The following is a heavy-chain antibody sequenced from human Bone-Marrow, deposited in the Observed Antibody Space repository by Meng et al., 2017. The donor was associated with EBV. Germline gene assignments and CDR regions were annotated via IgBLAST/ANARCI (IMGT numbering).Heavy chain of an antibody. Sequence: QVQLQAAGGEGKKAWSLGKGSWRTFGGNFRSDAVSWGRPAPGQGLEWMGGLLPMSGSPHYAQKFPDRVTIFADESTSTHSMELTNLRSEDTAMYYCASESGRGFTPDYWGQGTLVTVSS. V-gene: IGHV1-69*01. D-gene: IGHD3-10*01. CDR1: GGNFRSDA. J-gene: IGHJ4*02. CDR2: LLPMSGSP. CDR3: ASESGRGFTPDY.